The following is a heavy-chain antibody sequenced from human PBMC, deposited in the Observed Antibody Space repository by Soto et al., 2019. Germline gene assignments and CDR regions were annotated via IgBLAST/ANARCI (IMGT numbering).Heavy chain of an antibody. V-gene: IGHV3-23*01. CDR1: GFTFSSYA. D-gene: IGHD6-19*01. CDR2: ISGSGSNA. J-gene: IGHJ3*02. CDR3: AKVNSSGWYFDAYDI. Sequence: EVQLLESGGGLVQPGGSLRLSCAASGFTFSSYAMSWVRQAPGKGLEWVTAISGSGSNAYYVDSVKGRFTISRDNSKNTLYLQMNSLRAEDTALYYCAKVNSSGWYFDAYDIWGQGTMVTVSS.